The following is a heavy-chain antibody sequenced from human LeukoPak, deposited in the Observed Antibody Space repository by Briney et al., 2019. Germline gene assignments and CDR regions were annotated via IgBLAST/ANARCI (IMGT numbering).Heavy chain of an antibody. CDR3: ARDRRLARDAFDI. CDR1: GGSISSGDYY. V-gene: IGHV4-30-4*02. Sequence: SETLSLTCTVSGGSISSGDYYWSWIRQPPGKGLEWIGYIYYSGSTYYNPSLKSRVTISVDTSKNQFSLKLSSVTAADTAVYYCARDRRLARDAFDIWGQGTMVTVSS. CDR2: IYYSGST. D-gene: IGHD3-9*01. J-gene: IGHJ3*02.